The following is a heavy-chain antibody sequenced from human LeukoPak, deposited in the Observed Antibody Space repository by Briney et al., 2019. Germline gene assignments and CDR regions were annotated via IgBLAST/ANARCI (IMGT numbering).Heavy chain of an antibody. Sequence: SETLSLTCAVYGGSFSGYYWSWIRQPPGKGLEWIGEINHSGSTNYNPSLKSRVTISVDTSKNQFSLKLSSVTAADTAVYYCARALSTVTPLGYYYYYMDVWGKGTTVTVSS. V-gene: IGHV4-34*01. CDR3: ARALSTVTPLGYYYYYMDV. J-gene: IGHJ6*03. CDR1: GGSFSGYY. CDR2: INHSGST. D-gene: IGHD4-17*01.